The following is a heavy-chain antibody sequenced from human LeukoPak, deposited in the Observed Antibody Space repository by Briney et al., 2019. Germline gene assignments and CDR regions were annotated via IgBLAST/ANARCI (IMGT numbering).Heavy chain of an antibody. CDR2: ISWDDYK. D-gene: IGHD6-19*01. V-gene: IGHV2-5*02. Sequence: SGPTLVIPTQTLTLTFSFSGFSLRSNGVGVAWIRQPPVTALEWLALISWDDYKRSNPLLRSRLSITKDTSKNQVVLTMTNMDPVDTATYYCAHSGYNSGFYVDYWGQGTLVTVSS. J-gene: IGHJ4*02. CDR3: AHSGYNSGFYVDY. CDR1: GFSLRSNGVG.